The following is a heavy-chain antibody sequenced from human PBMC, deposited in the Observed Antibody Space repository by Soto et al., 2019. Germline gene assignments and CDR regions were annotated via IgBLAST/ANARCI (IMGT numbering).Heavy chain of an antibody. CDR2: ISAYNGNT. CDR1: GYTFTSYG. J-gene: IGHJ5*02. CDR3: ARSSGSAYWFDP. D-gene: IGHD6-6*01. V-gene: IGHV1-18*01. Sequence: QVQLVQSGAEVKKPGASVKVSCKASGYTFTSYGISWVRQAPGKGLAGMGWISAYNGNTNYAQELQGRVTMTTDTYTSTAYMELRSLRSDDTAVYYCARSSGSAYWFDPWGQGTLVTVSS.